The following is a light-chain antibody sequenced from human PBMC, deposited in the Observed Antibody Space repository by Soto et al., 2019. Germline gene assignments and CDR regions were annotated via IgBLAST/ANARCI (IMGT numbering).Light chain of an antibody. CDR3: CSFAGNYIYA. Sequence: QSALTQPRSVSGSPGQSVTISCTGTSSDVGGYNYVSWYLQHPGKAPKVMIYDVSKRPSGVPDRFSGSKSGNTASLTISGLQSEDEADYYSCSFAGNYIYAFGTGTKVTV. CDR2: DVS. V-gene: IGLV2-11*01. J-gene: IGLJ1*01. CDR1: SSDVGGYNY.